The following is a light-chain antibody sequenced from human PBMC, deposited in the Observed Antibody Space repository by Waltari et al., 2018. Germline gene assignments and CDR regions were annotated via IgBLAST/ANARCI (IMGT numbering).Light chain of an antibody. V-gene: IGKV3-11*01. Sequence: EIVLTQSPATLSLSPGESATLSCRASQSVNTYLAWYQQKPGQAPRLLIYDASNRATGIPARFVGSGSGTDFTLTISSLEAADFAVYYCQERSNWPGGSFGGGTKVDIK. CDR2: DAS. CDR1: QSVNTY. CDR3: QERSNWPGGS. J-gene: IGKJ4*01.